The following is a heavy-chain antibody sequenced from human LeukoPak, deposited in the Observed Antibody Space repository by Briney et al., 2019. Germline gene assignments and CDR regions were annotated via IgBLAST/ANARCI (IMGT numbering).Heavy chain of an antibody. Sequence: GGSLRLSCEASGFTFSSHNMNWVRQAPGKGLEWISYIKSSGTYIYYADSVKGRFTVSRDNAKNTLYLQMNSLRSEDTAVYYCAKVPFGELLIDYWGQGTLVTVSS. CDR2: IKSSGTYI. CDR3: AKVPFGELLIDY. J-gene: IGHJ4*02. D-gene: IGHD3-10*01. CDR1: GFTFSSHN. V-gene: IGHV3-21*05.